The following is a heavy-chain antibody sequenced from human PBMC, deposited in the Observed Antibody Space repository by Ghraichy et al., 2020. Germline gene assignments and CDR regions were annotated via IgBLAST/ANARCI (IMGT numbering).Heavy chain of an antibody. CDR2: INHSGST. V-gene: IGHV4-34*01. D-gene: IGHD1-26*01. CDR3: ACHSGSYRAFDY. J-gene: IGHJ4*02. CDR1: GGSFSGYY. Sequence: SQTLSLTCAVYGGSFSGYYWSWIRQPPGKGLEWIGEINHSGSTNYNPSLKSRVTISVDTSKNQFSLKLSSVTAADTAVYYCACHSGSYRAFDYWGQGTLVTVSS.